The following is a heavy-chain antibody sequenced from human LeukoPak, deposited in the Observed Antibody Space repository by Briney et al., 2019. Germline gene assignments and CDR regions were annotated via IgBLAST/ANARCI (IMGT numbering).Heavy chain of an antibody. D-gene: IGHD6-19*01. V-gene: IGHV4-59*08. CDR2: IYCSGST. J-gene: IGHJ4*02. Sequence: PSETLSLTCTVSSGSISTYYWSWIRQPPGKGLEWIGYIYCSGSTYFNPSLKSRVTMSIDTSKNQFSLNPASVTATDTAVYYCARTRPGTGYFFDSWGRGTLVTVSS. CDR1: SGSISTYY. CDR3: ARTRPGTGYFFDS.